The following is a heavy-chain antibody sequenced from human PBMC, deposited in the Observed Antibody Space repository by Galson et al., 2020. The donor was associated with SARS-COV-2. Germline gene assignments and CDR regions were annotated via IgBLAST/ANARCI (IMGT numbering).Heavy chain of an antibody. J-gene: IGHJ5*02. CDR3: TTDGYQVLA. D-gene: IGHD6-13*01. CDR1: GFTFTKAW. CDR2: SKSKNDGGSI. V-gene: IGHV3-15*01. Sequence: GGSLRLSCAASGFTFTKAWMTWVRQAPGQGLEWVGRSKSKNDGGSIDYAAPVKGRFTISRDDSKSMVFLEMNSLQIGDTAVYYCTTDGYQVLAWGQGTLVTVSS.